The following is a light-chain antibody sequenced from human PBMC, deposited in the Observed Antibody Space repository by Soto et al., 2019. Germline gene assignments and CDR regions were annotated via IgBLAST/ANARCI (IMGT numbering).Light chain of an antibody. CDR2: VNSDGTH. V-gene: IGLV4-69*02. CDR3: QTWGTGIRV. J-gene: IGLJ3*02. CDR1: SEHSNFA. Sequence: QLVLTQLPSASASLGASVKLTCTLSSEHSNFAIAWHQLQPEKGPRFLMKVNSDGTHSRGDGIPDRFSGSSSGAERYLTISSLQFDDEADYYCQTWGTGIRVFGGGTKLTVL.